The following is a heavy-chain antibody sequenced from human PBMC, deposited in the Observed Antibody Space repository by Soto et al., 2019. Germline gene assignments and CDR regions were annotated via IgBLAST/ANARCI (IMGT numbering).Heavy chain of an antibody. V-gene: IGHV1-69*13. J-gene: IGHJ4*02. CDR1: GGTFSSYA. CDR3: ARELSYYDFWSGYQATTFDY. D-gene: IGHD3-3*01. Sequence: SVKVSCKASGGTFSSYAISWVRQAPGQGLEWMGGIIPIFGTANYAQKFQGRVTITADESTSTAYMELSSLRSEDTAVYYCARELSYYDFWSGYQATTFDYWGQGTLVTVSS. CDR2: IIPIFGTA.